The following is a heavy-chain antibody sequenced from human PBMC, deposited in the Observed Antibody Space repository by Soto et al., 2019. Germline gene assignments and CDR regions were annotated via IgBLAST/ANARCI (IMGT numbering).Heavy chain of an antibody. CDR1: GGTFSSYS. V-gene: IGHV1-69*13. J-gene: IGHJ4*02. D-gene: IGHD3-10*01. CDR2: IIPIFGTA. Sequence: SVKVSCKASGGTFSSYSISWVRQAPGQGLEWMGGIIPIFGTANYAQKFQGRVTITADESTSTAYMELSSLRSEDTAVYYCARSKTMVRGATDFDYWGQGTLVTVSS. CDR3: ARSKTMVRGATDFDY.